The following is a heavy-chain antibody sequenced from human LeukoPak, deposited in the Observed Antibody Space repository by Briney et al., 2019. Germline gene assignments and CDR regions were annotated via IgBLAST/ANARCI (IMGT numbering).Heavy chain of an antibody. Sequence: ASVKVSCKASGYTFTGYYIHWVRQAPGQGLEWMGWINPNSGGTNYAQKVQGRVTMTRDMSISTAYMELSRLTSDDTAVYYCARGGSGIFDAFDIWGQGTMVTVSS. CDR1: GYTFTGYY. J-gene: IGHJ3*02. CDR3: ARGGSGIFDAFDI. CDR2: INPNSGGT. V-gene: IGHV1-2*02. D-gene: IGHD3-10*01.